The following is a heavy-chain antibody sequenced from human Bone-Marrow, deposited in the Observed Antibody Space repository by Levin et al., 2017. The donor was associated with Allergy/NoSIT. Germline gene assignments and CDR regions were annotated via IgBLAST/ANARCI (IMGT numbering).Heavy chain of an antibody. CDR1: GYSISSGYY. J-gene: IGHJ4*02. CDR2: IYHSGST. D-gene: IGHD3-22*01. Sequence: PSETLSLTCAVSGYSISSGYYWGWIRQPPGKGLEWIGSIYHSGSTYYNPSLKSRVTISVDTSKNQFSLKLSSVTAADTAVYYCAREVYYDRCLDYWGQGTLVTVSS. CDR3: AREVYYDRCLDY. V-gene: IGHV4-38-2*02.